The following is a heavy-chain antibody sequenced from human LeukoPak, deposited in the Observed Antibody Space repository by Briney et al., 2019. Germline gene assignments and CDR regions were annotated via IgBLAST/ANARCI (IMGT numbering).Heavy chain of an antibody. CDR3: ARYSSSSGGASYFLDY. D-gene: IGHD6-6*01. CDR2: ISGDGSVT. Sequence: GGSLRLSCTASGFTLRNYWMHWVRQVPGKRLVWVSRISGDGSVTNYADSVHGRFTISRDNAKNILYLQINGLRSEDTGVYYCARYSSSSGGASYFLDYWGHGTLVTVSS. CDR1: GFTLRNYW. V-gene: IGHV3-74*01. J-gene: IGHJ4*01.